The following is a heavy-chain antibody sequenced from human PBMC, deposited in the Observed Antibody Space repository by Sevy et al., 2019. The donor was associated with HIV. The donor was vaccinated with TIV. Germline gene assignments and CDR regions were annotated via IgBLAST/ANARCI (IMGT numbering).Heavy chain of an antibody. V-gene: IGHV3-9*01. D-gene: IGHD6-13*01. CDR3: AKEYSSTSYYFDS. CDR2: ISWHSGTT. CDR1: GFSFDDYA. J-gene: IGHJ4*02. Sequence: GGSLRLSCAASGFSFDDYAMHWVRQAPGKGLEWVSGISWHSGTTGYADSVKGRFTISRDNAKNSLYLQMHRLGAEDTALYYCAKEYSSTSYYFDSWGQGTLVTVSS.